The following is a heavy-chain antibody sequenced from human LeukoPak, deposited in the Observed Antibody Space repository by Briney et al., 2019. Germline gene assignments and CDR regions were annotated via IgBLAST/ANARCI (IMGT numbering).Heavy chain of an antibody. CDR2: IKQDGSQR. CDR3: ARRGGSSSRRSPIDY. V-gene: IGHV3-7*01. CDR1: GFTFSDYW. D-gene: IGHD6-6*01. J-gene: IGHJ4*02. Sequence: GGSLRLPFTAPGFTFSDYWMTWFRQAPGKGPDWLPNIKQDGSQRYYVDSVRGRFTISRDNAKNSLFLQMNGLRAEDTAVYYCARRGGSSSRRSPIDYWGQGTLVTVSS.